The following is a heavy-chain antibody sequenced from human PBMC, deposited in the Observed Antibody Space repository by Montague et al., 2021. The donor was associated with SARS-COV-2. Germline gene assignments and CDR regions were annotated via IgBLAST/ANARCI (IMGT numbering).Heavy chain of an antibody. D-gene: IGHD1-26*01. Sequence: SLRLSCAASGFTFSSYGMHWVRQAPGKGLEWVAVIWYDGSNKYYADSVKGRFTISRDNSKNTLYLQMNSLRAEGTAVYYCAKEGIVALDYWGQGTLVTVSS. V-gene: IGHV3-33*06. CDR1: GFTFSSYG. CDR3: AKEGIVALDY. CDR2: IWYDGSNK. J-gene: IGHJ4*02.